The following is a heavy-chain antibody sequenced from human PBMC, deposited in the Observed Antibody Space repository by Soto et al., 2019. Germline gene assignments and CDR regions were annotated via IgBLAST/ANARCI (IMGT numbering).Heavy chain of an antibody. CDR3: ARRVLKWSRSWYADYYYYGMDV. V-gene: IGHV4-39*01. J-gene: IGHJ6*02. D-gene: IGHD6-13*01. CDR2: IYYSGST. Sequence: SETLSLTCTVSGGSISSSSYYWGWIRQPPGKGLEWIGSIYYSGSTYYNPSLKSRVTISVDTSKNQFSLKLSSVTAADTAVYYCARRVLKWSRSWYADYYYYGMDVWGQGTTVTVSS. CDR1: GGSISSSSYY.